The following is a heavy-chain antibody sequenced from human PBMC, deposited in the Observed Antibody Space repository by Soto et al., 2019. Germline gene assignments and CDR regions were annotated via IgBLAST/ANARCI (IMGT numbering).Heavy chain of an antibody. CDR1: GFTVSSSNY. V-gene: IGHV3-53*01. Sequence: EVQLVESGGGLIQPGGSLRLSCVVSGFTVSSSNYMSWVRQAPGKGLEWVSVIYTGGTTYYADSVKGRFTISRDNSKNTRYLQMNSLRAEDTAVYYCHGYGYWGQGTLVTVSS. CDR2: IYTGGTT. J-gene: IGHJ4*02. CDR3: HGYGY. D-gene: IGHD5-12*01.